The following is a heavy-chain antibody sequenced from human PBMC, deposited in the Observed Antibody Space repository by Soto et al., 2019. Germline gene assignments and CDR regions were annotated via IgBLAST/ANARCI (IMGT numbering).Heavy chain of an antibody. D-gene: IGHD2-2*02. J-gene: IGHJ3*02. CDR2: IIPIFGTA. CDR1: GGTFSSYA. CDR3: ARXGPYCSSTSCYRDAFDI. Sequence: ASVKVSCKASGGTFSSYAISWVRQAPGQGLEWMGGIIPIFGTANYAQKFQGRVTITADESTSTAYMELSSLRSEDTAVYYCARXGPYCSSTSCYRDAFDIWGQGTMVTVSS. V-gene: IGHV1-69*13.